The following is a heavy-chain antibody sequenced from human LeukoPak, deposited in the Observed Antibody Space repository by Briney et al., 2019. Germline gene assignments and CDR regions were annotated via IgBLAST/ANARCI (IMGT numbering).Heavy chain of an antibody. CDR3: ARSEELVVPAANYAFDI. V-gene: IGHV4-30-4*08. Sequence: SQTLSLTCTVSGGSISSGDYYWSWIRQPPGKGLEWIGYIYYSGSTYYNPSLKSRVTMSVDTSKNQFSLKLSSVTALDTAVYYCARSEELVVPAANYAFDIWGQGTMVTVSS. CDR2: IYYSGST. CDR1: GGSISSGDYY. D-gene: IGHD2-2*01. J-gene: IGHJ3*02.